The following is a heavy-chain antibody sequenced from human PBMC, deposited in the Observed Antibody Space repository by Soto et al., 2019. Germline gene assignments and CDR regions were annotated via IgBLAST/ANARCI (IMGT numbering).Heavy chain of an antibody. CDR2: INPSSGSA. CDR3: ARGSDLPYYSSGLDV. CDR1: GYTFTTHY. Sequence: QVQLVQSGAEVREPGASVKISCKASGYTFTTHYIHWVRQAPGQGLEWMGIINPSSGSAGYAQKFQVSVTMTRDTPTNTFYMELSSLRSDDTAVYYCARGSDLPYYSSGLDVWGQGTTVTVSS. J-gene: IGHJ6*02. D-gene: IGHD1-26*01. V-gene: IGHV1-46*01.